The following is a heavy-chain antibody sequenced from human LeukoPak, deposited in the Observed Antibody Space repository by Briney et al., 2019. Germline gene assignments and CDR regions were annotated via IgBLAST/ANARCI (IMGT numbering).Heavy chain of an antibody. CDR3: ARDWGHEYYSGTGYALDN. V-gene: IGHV3-21*04. D-gene: IGHD5-12*01. CDR1: GFIFYRYG. CDR2: IRGGTTYR. J-gene: IGHJ4*02. Sequence: PGGSLRLSCEASGFIFYRYGINWVRQAPGQGLEWISSIRGGTTYRYYADSVKGRFSISRDNAKNSVYLQLKSLRAEDTGIYYCARDWGHEYYSGTGYALDNWGQGTLVIVSS.